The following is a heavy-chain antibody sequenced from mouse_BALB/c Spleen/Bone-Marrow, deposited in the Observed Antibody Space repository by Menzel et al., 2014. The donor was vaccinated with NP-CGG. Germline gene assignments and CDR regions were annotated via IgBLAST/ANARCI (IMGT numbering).Heavy chain of an antibody. J-gene: IGHJ2*01. D-gene: IGHD2-14*01. CDR1: GFNIKDTY. CDR3: ARYRLGTYFDY. Sequence: HLVESGAELVKPGASVKLSCTASGFNIKDTYMHWVKQRPEQGLEWIGRIDPANGNTKYDPKFQGKATITADTSSNTAYLQLSSLTSEDTAVYYCARYRLGTYFDYRGQGTTLTVSS. V-gene: IGHV14-3*02. CDR2: IDPANGNT.